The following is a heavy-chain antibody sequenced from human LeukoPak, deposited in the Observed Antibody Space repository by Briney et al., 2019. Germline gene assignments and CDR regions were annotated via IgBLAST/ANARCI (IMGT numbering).Heavy chain of an antibody. D-gene: IGHD3-22*01. Sequence: GESLQISCKVSGYSFPSYWITWVRQVPGKGLEWMGRIAPSDSYTNYNPSFEGHVTMSVEKSITTVYLQWSSLKASDTAMYYCGRQPPGVYDTTQNWFDPWGQGTLVTVSS. V-gene: IGHV5-10-1*01. CDR1: GYSFPSYW. CDR2: IAPSDSYT. J-gene: IGHJ5*02. CDR3: GRQPPGVYDTTQNWFDP.